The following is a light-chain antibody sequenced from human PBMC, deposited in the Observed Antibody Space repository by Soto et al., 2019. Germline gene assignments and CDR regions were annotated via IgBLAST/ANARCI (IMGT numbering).Light chain of an antibody. V-gene: IGKV3-15*01. CDR1: QTVSNSY. CDR3: QQYSNWPRT. Sequence: DIVLTQSPATLSVSPGERATLSCRASQTVSNSYLAWYQQKPGQAPRLLIYGASTRAAGIPPRFSGGGSGTEFTRTISSLKSEDFAVYSCQQYSNWPRTFGRGTKVEIK. J-gene: IGKJ1*01. CDR2: GAS.